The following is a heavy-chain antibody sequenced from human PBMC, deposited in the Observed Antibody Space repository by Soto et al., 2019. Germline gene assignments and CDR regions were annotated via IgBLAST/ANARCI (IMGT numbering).Heavy chain of an antibody. D-gene: IGHD2-21*01. J-gene: IGHJ4*02. CDR3: ARAEISDSFYPLDY. Sequence: SETLSLTCTVSGVSIRNYYWSWIRQPPGKGLEWIGYIYYRGSTNYNSSLKSRVTISVDTSKNQFSLKLSSVTAADTAMYYCARAEISDSFYPLDYWGQGTLVTVFS. V-gene: IGHV4-59*01. CDR2: IYYRGST. CDR1: GVSIRNYY.